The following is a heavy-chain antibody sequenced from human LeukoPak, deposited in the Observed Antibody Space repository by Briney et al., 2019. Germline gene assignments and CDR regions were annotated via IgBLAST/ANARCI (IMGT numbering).Heavy chain of an antibody. CDR2: INPGLNIV. V-gene: IGHV3-11*01. Sequence: GGSLRLSCAASGFTFRDFYMTWIRQAPGEGPEWVAYINPGLNIVNYADSVKGRFSVSRDNAGSSLYLQMNSLRAEDTAVYFCTRDPRLCDYWGQGTLVTVSS. J-gene: IGHJ4*02. CDR3: TRDPRLCDY. CDR1: GFTFRDFY.